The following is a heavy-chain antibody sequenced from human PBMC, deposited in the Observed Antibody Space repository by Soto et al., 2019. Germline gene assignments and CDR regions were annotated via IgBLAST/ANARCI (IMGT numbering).Heavy chain of an antibody. D-gene: IGHD6-6*01. V-gene: IGHV3-23*01. CDR1: GFAFSNYA. Sequence: GGSLRLSCAASGFAFSNYAVHWVRQAPGKGLEWVSSISTSIDATYYADSVKGRFTISRDDSKNTLYLQMNSLRAEDSAVYYCAKDRTVAARNFDYWGQGTQVTVSS. J-gene: IGHJ4*02. CDR3: AKDRTVAARNFDY. CDR2: ISTSIDAT.